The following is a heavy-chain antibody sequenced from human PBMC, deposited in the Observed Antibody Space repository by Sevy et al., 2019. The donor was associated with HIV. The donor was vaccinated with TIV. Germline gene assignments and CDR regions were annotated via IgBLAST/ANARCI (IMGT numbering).Heavy chain of an antibody. V-gene: IGHV4-31*03. CDR1: GGSISSGGYY. CDR2: IYYSGST. CDR3: ARVPDSSSSVDY. D-gene: IGHD6-6*01. J-gene: IGHJ4*02. Sequence: SETLSLNCTVSGGSISSGGYYWSWIRQHPGKGLEWIGYIYYSGSTYYNPSLKSRVTISVDTSKNQFSLKLSTVTAADTAVYYCARVPDSSSSVDYWGQGTLVTVSS.